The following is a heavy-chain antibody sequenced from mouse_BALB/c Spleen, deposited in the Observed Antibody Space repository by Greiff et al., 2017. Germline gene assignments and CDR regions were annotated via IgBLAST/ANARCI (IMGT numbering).Heavy chain of an antibody. CDR3: ARGELGGYFDY. V-gene: IGHV1-19*01. CDR2: VNPYNGGT. Sequence: VQLQQSGPELVKPGASVKMSCKASGYTFTDYYMDWVKQSHGESFEWIGRVNPYNGGTSYNQKFKGKATLTVDKSSSTAYMELNSLTSEDSAVYYCARGELGGYFDYWGQGTTLTVSS. J-gene: IGHJ2*01. D-gene: IGHD4-1*01. CDR1: GYTFTDYY.